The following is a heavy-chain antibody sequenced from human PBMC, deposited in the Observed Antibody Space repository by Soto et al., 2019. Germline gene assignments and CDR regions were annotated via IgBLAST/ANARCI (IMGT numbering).Heavy chain of an antibody. CDR1: GFTFSAFD. Sequence: QLQLVESGGGVVQPEKSLRLSCEASGFTFSAFDMHWVRQSPGKGLEWVATSSYDGDTKYYANSVRGRFTISRENSRNTLDLHMNSLRAEDTAMYYCTRDWSAVIGSAFGLWGQGTMVVVSS. CDR2: SSYDGDTK. V-gene: IGHV3-30-3*01. D-gene: IGHD6-19*01. J-gene: IGHJ3*01. CDR3: TRDWSAVIGSAFGL.